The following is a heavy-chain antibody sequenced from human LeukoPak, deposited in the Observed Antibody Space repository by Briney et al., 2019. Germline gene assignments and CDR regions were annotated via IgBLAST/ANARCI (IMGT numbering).Heavy chain of an antibody. V-gene: IGHV3-30*01. CDR3: ARDFLTVTASELDY. Sequence: PGGSLRLSCAASGFTFSNCASHWVRQPPGKGLEWVAFISYDGGNKFYADSVKGRFTISRDNSRNTVFLQINSLRAEDTAVYYCARDFLTVTASELDYWGQGTLVTVSS. J-gene: IGHJ4*02. CDR2: ISYDGGNK. D-gene: IGHD2-2*01. CDR1: GFTFSNCA.